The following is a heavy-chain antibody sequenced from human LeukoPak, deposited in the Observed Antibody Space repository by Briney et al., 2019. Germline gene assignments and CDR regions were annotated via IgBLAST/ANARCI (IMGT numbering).Heavy chain of an antibody. Sequence: GESLKISCKGSGYSFTSYWIGWVRQMPGKGLEWMGIIYPGDSDSKYSRSFQGQVTTSADKSINTAYLQWSSLKASDSAMYYCARRLGGADVFDIWGQGTMVTVSS. CDR2: IYPGDSDS. D-gene: IGHD3-16*01. CDR3: ARRLGGADVFDI. CDR1: GYSFTSYW. V-gene: IGHV5-51*01. J-gene: IGHJ3*02.